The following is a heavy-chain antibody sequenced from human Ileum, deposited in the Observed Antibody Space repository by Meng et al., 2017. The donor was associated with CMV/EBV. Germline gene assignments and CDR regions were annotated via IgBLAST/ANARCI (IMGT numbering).Heavy chain of an antibody. CDR3: ARRFPFDTTWGGMDV. CDR2: ISNSGGST. V-gene: IGHV3-23*01. J-gene: IGHJ6*02. CDR1: GFTFSTYA. D-gene: IGHD3-3*01. Sequence: GESLKISCAASGFTFSTYAMSWVRQAPGKGLEWVSAISNSGGSTFYADSVKGRFTISRDNAKTSLYLQMNSLRVEDTAVYYCARRFPFDTTWGGMDVLGQGTTVTVSS.